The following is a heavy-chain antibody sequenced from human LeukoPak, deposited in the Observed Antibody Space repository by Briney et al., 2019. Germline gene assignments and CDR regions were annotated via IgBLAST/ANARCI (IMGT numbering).Heavy chain of an antibody. D-gene: IGHD1-14*01. CDR1: GFTFSSYG. Sequence: GGSLRLSCAASGFTFSSYGIHWVRQAPGKGLEWVAFIRYDGSNKYYADSVKGRFTISRDNSRNTVYLQMNSLRAEDTAVYYCAKSLDGTQGFDYWGQGTLVTVSS. CDR3: AKSLDGTQGFDY. V-gene: IGHV3-30*02. CDR2: IRYDGSNK. J-gene: IGHJ4*02.